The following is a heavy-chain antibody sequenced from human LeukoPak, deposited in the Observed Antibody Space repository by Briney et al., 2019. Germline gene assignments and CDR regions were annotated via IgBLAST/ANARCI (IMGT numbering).Heavy chain of an antibody. V-gene: IGHV4-39*07. CDR2: IHYSGRT. Sequence: PSATLSLTCSVSRGSIISNNDYWGWIRQPPGKGLEWIATIHYSGRTYYNPSLKSRGTISVDTSQNQFSLRLSSLTAADTAVYYCARILARQFTSFSDSSPYTYYYMDVWGKGTTVTVSS. D-gene: IGHD2/OR15-2a*01. J-gene: IGHJ6*03. CDR3: ARILARQFTSFSDSSPYTYYYMDV. CDR1: RGSIISNNDY.